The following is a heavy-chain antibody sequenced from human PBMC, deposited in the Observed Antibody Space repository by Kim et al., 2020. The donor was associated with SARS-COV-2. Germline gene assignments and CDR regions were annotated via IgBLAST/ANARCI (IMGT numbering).Heavy chain of an antibody. Sequence: PPLKSRVTISLDTSKTQFSLKLSSVTAADTAVYYCARAGDSSGHYSYFDLWGRGTLVTVSS. CDR3: ARAGDSSGHYSYFDL. J-gene: IGHJ2*01. V-gene: IGHV4-59*01. D-gene: IGHD3-22*01.